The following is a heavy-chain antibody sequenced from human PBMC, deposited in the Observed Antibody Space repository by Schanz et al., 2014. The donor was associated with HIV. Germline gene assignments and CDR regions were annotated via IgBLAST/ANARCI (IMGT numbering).Heavy chain of an antibody. Sequence: EVQLVESGGGLVQPGGSLRLSCAASGFTFSTYSMNWVRQAPGKGLEWVSYISSGSSTIYYADSVKGRFTISRDNFKDTLYLQINSLRAEDTAVYYCARETIQLCPDYWGQGTLVTVSS. CDR1: GFTFSTYS. CDR2: ISSGSSTI. V-gene: IGHV3-48*01. D-gene: IGHD5-18*01. CDR3: ARETIQLCPDY. J-gene: IGHJ4*02.